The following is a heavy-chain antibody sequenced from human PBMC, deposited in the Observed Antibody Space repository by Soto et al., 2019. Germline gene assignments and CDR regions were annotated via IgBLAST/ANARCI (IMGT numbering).Heavy chain of an antibody. Sequence: SETLSLTCTVSGGSIISYYWSWIRQPPGKGLEWIGYIYYSGSTNYNPSLKSRVTISVDTSKNQFSLKLSSVTAADTAVYYCARGTAARPFDYWGQGTLVTVSS. CDR2: IYYSGST. CDR1: GGSIISYY. CDR3: ARGTAARPFDY. D-gene: IGHD6-6*01. V-gene: IGHV4-59*01. J-gene: IGHJ4*02.